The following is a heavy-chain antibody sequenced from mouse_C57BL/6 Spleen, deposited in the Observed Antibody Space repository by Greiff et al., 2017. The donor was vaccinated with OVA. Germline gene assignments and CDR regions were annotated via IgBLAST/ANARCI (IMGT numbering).Heavy chain of an antibody. CDR3: TRRTTVVAKGNAMDY. V-gene: IGHV1-15*01. D-gene: IGHD1-1*01. Sequence: VKLQESGAELVRPGASVTLSCKASGYTFTDYEMHWVKQTPVHGLEWIGAIDPETGGTAYNQKFKGKAILTADKSSSTAYMELRSLTSEDSAVYYCTRRTTVVAKGNAMDYWGQGTSVTVSS. CDR2: IDPETGGT. J-gene: IGHJ4*01. CDR1: GYTFTDYE.